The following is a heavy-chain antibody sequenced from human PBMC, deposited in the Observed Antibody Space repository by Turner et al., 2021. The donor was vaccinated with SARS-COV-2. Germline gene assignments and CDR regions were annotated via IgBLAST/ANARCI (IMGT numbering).Heavy chain of an antibody. CDR3: ARDRIIWDRGVYYYYGMDV. CDR1: GYTLTELS. Sequence: QVQLVQSGAEVKKPGASVKVSCKVSGYTLTELSMHWVRQAPGKGLEWMGGFDPEDGETIYAQKFQGRVTMTEDTSTDTAYMDLSSLRSEDTAVYYCARDRIIWDRGVYYYYGMDVWGQGTTVTVSS. CDR2: FDPEDGET. J-gene: IGHJ6*02. D-gene: IGHD1-26*01. V-gene: IGHV1-24*01.